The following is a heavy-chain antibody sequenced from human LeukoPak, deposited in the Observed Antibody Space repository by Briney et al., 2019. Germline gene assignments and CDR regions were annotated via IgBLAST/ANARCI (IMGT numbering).Heavy chain of an antibody. D-gene: IGHD3-22*01. Sequence: GGSLRLSCAASGFTFSSYSMNWVRQAPGKGLEWVSSISSSSYIYYADSVKGRFTISRDNAKNSLYLQMNSLRTEDTALYYCAKDRSSGYYYVDYFDYWGQGTLVTVSS. V-gene: IGHV3-21*04. CDR2: ISSSSYI. CDR1: GFTFSSYS. J-gene: IGHJ4*02. CDR3: AKDRSSGYYYVDYFDY.